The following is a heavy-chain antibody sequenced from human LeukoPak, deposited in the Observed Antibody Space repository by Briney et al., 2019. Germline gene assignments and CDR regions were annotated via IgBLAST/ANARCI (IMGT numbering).Heavy chain of an antibody. CDR2: IIPIFGTA. J-gene: IGHJ4*02. D-gene: IGHD4-11*01. V-gene: IGHV1-69*13. CDR1: GYTFTGYY. Sequence: SVKVSCKASGYTFTGYYMHWVRQAPGQGLEWMGGIIPIFGTANYAQKFQGRVTITADESTSTAYMELSSLRSEDTAVYYCARSRRGQYDYWGQGTLVTVSS. CDR3: ARSRRGQYDY.